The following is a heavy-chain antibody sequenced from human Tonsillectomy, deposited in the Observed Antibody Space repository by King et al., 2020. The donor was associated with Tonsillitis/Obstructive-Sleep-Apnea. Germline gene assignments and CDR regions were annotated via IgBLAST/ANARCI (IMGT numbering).Heavy chain of an antibody. CDR1: GYTFSAYA. V-gene: IGHV3-23*04. CDR3: ARDPKSLTDSFDL. CDR2: ITGSGADK. J-gene: IGHJ3*01. Sequence: QLVQSGGGLEQPGGSLRLSCAASGYTFSAYAMSWVRRAPGKGLEWVSAITGSGADKYYADSVNGRFTVSRDNSKKTLYLQMNRLRVEDTALYYCARDPKSLTDSFDLWGQGAMVTVSS.